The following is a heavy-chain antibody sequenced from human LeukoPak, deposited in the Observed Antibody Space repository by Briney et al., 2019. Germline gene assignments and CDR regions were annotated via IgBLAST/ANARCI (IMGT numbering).Heavy chain of an antibody. CDR1: GGSFSGYY. D-gene: IGHD2-2*01. CDR3: AREWRYCSSTSCRIHAFDI. V-gene: IGHV4-4*07. J-gene: IGHJ3*02. Sequence: KPSETLSLTCAVYGGSFSGYYWSWIRQPPGKGLEWIGRIYTSGSTNYNPSLKSRVTMSVDTSKNQFSLKLSSVTAADTAVYYCAREWRYCSSTSCRIHAFDIWGQGTMVTVSS. CDR2: IYTSGST.